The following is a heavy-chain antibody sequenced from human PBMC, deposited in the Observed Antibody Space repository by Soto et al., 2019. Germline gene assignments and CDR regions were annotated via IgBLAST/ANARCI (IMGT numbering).Heavy chain of an antibody. D-gene: IGHD5-18*01. CDR2: IYYSGTT. CDR1: GGSISRYY. Sequence: SETLSLTCTVSGGSISRYYWSWIRQPPGKGLEWIGNIYYSGTTNYNPSLKSRVTISVDTSKNQFSLKLSSVTAADTAVYYCARLYGYSYGYFDYWGQGTLVTVSS. J-gene: IGHJ4*02. V-gene: IGHV4-59*08. CDR3: ARLYGYSYGYFDY.